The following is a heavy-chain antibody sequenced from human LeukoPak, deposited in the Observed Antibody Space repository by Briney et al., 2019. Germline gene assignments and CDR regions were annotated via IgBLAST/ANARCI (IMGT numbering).Heavy chain of an antibody. CDR2: IYHSGST. V-gene: IGHV4-38-2*02. CDR1: GYSISSGYY. D-gene: IGHD3-22*01. CDR3: ARVYYYDSSGFDAFDI. Sequence: NPSETLSLTCTVSGYSISSGYYWGWIRQPPGKGLEWIGSIYHSGSTYYNPSLKSRVTISVDTSKNQFSLKLSSVTAADTVVYSCARVYYYDSSGFDAFDIWGQGTMVTVSS. J-gene: IGHJ3*02.